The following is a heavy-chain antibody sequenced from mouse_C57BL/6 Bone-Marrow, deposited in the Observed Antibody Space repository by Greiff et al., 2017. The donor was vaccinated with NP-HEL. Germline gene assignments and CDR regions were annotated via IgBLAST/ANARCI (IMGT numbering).Heavy chain of an antibody. V-gene: IGHV1-76*01. CDR2: IYPGSGNT. CDR1: GYTFTDYY. D-gene: IGHD1-1*01. Sequence: QVQLKQSGAELVRPGASVKLSCKASGYTFTDYYINWVKQRPGQGLEWIARIYPGSGNTYYNEKFKGKATLTAEKSSSTAYMQLSSLTSEDSAVYFCARGHYGSSYRYFDVWGTGTTVTVSS. CDR3: ARGHYGSSYRYFDV. J-gene: IGHJ1*03.